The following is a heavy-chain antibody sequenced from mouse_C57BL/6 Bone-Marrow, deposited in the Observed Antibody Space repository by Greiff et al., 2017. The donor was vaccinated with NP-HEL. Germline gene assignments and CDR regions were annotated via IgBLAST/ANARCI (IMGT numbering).Heavy chain of an antibody. Sequence: QVQLQQSGAELARPGASVKLSCKASGYTFTSYGISWVKQRTGQGLEWIGENYPRSGNTYYNEKFKGKATLTADKSSSTAYMELRSLTSEDSAVYFCARRGLRRRTYYFDYWGQGTTLTVSS. CDR1: GYTFTSYG. D-gene: IGHD2-4*01. V-gene: IGHV1-81*01. CDR3: ARRGLRRRTYYFDY. CDR2: NYPRSGNT. J-gene: IGHJ2*01.